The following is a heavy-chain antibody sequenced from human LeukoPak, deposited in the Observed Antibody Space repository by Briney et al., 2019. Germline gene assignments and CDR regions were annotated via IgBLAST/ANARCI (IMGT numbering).Heavy chain of an antibody. D-gene: IGHD6-19*01. V-gene: IGHV4-39*01. CDR2: IYYSGST. CDR3: ASRTVAGFD. Sequence: RASETLSLTCTVSGGSISSSSYYWGWIRQPPGKGLEWIGSIYYSGSTYYNPSLKSRVTISVDTSKNQFSLKLSSVTAADTAVYYCASRTVAGFDWGQGTLVTVSS. CDR1: GGSISSSSYY. J-gene: IGHJ4*02.